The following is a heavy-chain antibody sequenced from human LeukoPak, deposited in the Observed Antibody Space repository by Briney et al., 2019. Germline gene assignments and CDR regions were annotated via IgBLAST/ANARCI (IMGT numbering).Heavy chain of an antibody. V-gene: IGHV3-21*01. D-gene: IGHD3-22*01. CDR1: GFTFSSYS. CDR3: AREVTTYYYDSSGYYYLDY. J-gene: IGHJ4*02. CDR2: ISSSSSYI. Sequence: PGGSLRLSCAASGFTFSSYSMNWVRQAPGKGLEWVSSISSSSSYIYCADSVKGRFTISRDNAKNSLYLQMNSLRAEDTAVYYCAREVTTYYYDSSGYYYLDYWGQGTLVTVSS.